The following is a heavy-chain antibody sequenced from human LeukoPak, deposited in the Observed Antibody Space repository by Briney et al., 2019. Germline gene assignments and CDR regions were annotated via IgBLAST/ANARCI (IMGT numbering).Heavy chain of an antibody. Sequence: PGGSLRLSCAASGFTFSSYAMSWVRQAPGKGLEWVSAISGSGGSTYYADSVKGRFTISRDNSKNTLYLQMNSLRAEDTAVYYCARPGIAVVDYYFDYWGQGTLVTVSS. J-gene: IGHJ4*02. CDR3: ARPGIAVVDYYFDY. D-gene: IGHD6-19*01. CDR2: ISGSGGST. V-gene: IGHV3-23*01. CDR1: GFTFSSYA.